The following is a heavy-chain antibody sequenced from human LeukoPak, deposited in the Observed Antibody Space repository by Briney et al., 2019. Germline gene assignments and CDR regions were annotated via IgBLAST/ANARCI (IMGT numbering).Heavy chain of an antibody. CDR1: GGSISSSSYY. J-gene: IGHJ4*02. Sequence: SETLSLTCTVSGGSISSSSYYWGWIRQPPGKGLEWIGSIYYSGSTYYNPSLKSRVTISVDTSKNQFSLKLSSVTAADTAVFYCARASFYGSGTYYQRVDYWGQGTLVTVSS. CDR2: IYYSGST. CDR3: ARASFYGSGTYYQRVDY. D-gene: IGHD3-10*01. V-gene: IGHV4-39*07.